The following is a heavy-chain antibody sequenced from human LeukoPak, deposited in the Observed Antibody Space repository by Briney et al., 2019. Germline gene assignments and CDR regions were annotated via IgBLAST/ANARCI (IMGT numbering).Heavy chain of an antibody. CDR3: ARAPVSNAYAFDY. D-gene: IGHD2-8*01. CDR1: GGSISSGGYY. V-gene: IGHV4-31*03. CDR2: IYYSGST. Sequence: SQTLSLTCTVSGGSISSGGYYWSWIRQHPGKGLEWIGYIYYSGSTYYNPSLKSRVTISVDTSKNQFSLKLSSVTAADTAVYYCARAPVSNAYAFDYWGQGTLVTVSS. J-gene: IGHJ4*02.